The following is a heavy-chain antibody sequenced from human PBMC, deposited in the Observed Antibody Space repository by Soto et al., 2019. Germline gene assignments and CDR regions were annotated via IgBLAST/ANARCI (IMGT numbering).Heavy chain of an antibody. CDR2: IDHSGNT. J-gene: IGHJ4*02. CDR1: ADSFSHYY. V-gene: IGHV4-34*01. Sequence: QVQLQQWGAGLLKPSETLSLTCAVTADSFSHYYWSWLRQPPGKGLEWIGEIDHSGNTNYSPSLTSRVTISLDTPKNQFSLKLNSVTAADTGVYYCVGGRGRLVGFDYWGQGTLVTVSS. CDR3: VGGRGRLVGFDY. D-gene: IGHD1-26*01.